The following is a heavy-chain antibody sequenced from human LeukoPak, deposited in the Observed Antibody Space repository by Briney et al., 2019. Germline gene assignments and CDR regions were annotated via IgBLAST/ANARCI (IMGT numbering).Heavy chain of an antibody. CDR3: ARAIVPAGGSYYYYYGMDV. CDR1: GFTFSSYA. CDR2: ISYDGSNK. D-gene: IGHD2-2*01. V-gene: IGHV3-30-3*01. J-gene: IGHJ6*02. Sequence: AGGSLRLSCAASGFTFSSYAMHWVRQAPGKGLEWVAVISYDGSNKYYADSVKGRFTISRDNSKNTLYLQMNSLRAEDTAVYYCARAIVPAGGSYYYYYGMDVWGQGTTVTVSS.